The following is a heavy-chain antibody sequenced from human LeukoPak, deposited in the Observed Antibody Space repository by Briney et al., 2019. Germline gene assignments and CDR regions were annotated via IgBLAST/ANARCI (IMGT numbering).Heavy chain of an antibody. D-gene: IGHD2-2*02. J-gene: IGHJ4*02. CDR3: SRAIRVATPDIKYYFDF. V-gene: IGHV3-49*04. CDR2: IRSKRYTGTT. Sequence: GGFLRLSCTTSGFTFGDYAMSWVRQAPGTGLEWVGFIRSKRYTGTTEYAASVKGRFTISRDDSKSIAYLQMNSLKIEDTAVYFCSRAIRVATPDIKYYFDFWGQGTLVTVSS. CDR1: GFTFGDYA.